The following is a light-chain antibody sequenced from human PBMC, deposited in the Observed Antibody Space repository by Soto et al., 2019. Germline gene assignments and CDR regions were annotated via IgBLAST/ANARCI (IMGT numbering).Light chain of an antibody. Sequence: QSALTQPASVSGSPGQSITISCTGTSSDVGGYNYVSWYQQHPGKAPKLVIYDVSNRPSGVSNRYSGSKSGNTASLTISVLQAEDEADYYCSSYTSSSFFGGGTKLTVL. J-gene: IGLJ2*01. CDR2: DVS. CDR3: SSYTSSSF. V-gene: IGLV2-14*01. CDR1: SSDVGGYNY.